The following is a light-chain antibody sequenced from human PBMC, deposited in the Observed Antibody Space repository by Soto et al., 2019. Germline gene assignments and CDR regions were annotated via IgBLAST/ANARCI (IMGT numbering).Light chain of an antibody. CDR2: DVS. V-gene: IGLV2-14*03. J-gene: IGLJ1*01. CDR1: SSDVGGYNF. Sequence: QSVLTQPASVSGSPGQSITISCTGTSSDVGGYNFVSWYQQHPGKAPKLMIYDVSNWPSGVSDRFSGSKSGNTASLTIFGLQAEDEADYYCSSYATSILEVFGTGTKVTVL. CDR3: SSYATSILEV.